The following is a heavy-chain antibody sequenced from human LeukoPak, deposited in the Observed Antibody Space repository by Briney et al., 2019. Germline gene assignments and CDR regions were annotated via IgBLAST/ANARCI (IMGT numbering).Heavy chain of an antibody. CDR3: ATDGRLLDY. CDR1: GFTFSSYW. CDR2: INSDGSST. Sequence: GGSLRLSCAASGFTFSSYWMHWVRQAPGKGLVWVSRINSDGSSTNYADSVKGRFTISRDNAKNSLFLQMNSLRAEDTAVYYCATDGRLLDYWGQGTLVTVSS. V-gene: IGHV3-74*01. J-gene: IGHJ4*02.